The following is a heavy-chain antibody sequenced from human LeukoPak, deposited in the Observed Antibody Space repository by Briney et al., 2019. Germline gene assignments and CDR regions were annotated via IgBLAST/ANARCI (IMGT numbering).Heavy chain of an antibody. Sequence: GGSLRLSCAASGFTFSSYSMNWVRQAPGKGLEWVSSISSSSSYIYYADSVKGRFTISRDNAKNSLYLQMNSLRAEDTAVYYCARSIAGATTVGYWGQGTLVTVSS. CDR3: ARSIAGATTVGY. CDR2: ISSSSSYI. CDR1: GFTFSSYS. D-gene: IGHD1-26*01. V-gene: IGHV3-21*01. J-gene: IGHJ4*02.